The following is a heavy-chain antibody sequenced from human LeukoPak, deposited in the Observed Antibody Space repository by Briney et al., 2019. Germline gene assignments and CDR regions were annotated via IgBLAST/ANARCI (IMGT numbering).Heavy chain of an antibody. Sequence: GGSLRLSCAASGFSFSGYAMSWVRQAPGKGLEWVSAISGSGGSTYYADSVKGRFTISRDNSKNTLYLQMKSLRAEDTAVYYCAKDSTVVTPEYWGQGTLVTVSS. CDR3: AKDSTVVTPEY. CDR2: ISGSGGST. V-gene: IGHV3-23*01. CDR1: GFSFSGYA. J-gene: IGHJ4*02. D-gene: IGHD4-23*01.